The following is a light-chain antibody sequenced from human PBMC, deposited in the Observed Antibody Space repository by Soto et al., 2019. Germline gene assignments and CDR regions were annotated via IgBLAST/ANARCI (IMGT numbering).Light chain of an antibody. CDR3: NSYAGSNTYV. V-gene: IGLV2-8*01. CDR1: SSDVGGYNF. Sequence: QSALTQPASVSGSPGQSITISCTGTSSDVGGYNFVSWYQQHPGKAPKLIIYEVSKRPSGVPDRFSGSKSGNTASLTVSGLQAEDEADYYCNSYAGSNTYVFGTGTKLTVL. J-gene: IGLJ1*01. CDR2: EVS.